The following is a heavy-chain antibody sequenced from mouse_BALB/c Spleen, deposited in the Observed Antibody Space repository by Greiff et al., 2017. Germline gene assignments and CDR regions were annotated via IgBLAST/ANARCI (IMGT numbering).Heavy chain of an antibody. Sequence: EVKLVESGGGLVQPGGSLKLSCAASGFTFSSYGMSWVRQTPDKRLELVATINSNGGSTYYPDSVKGRFTISRDNAKNTLYLQMSSLKSEDTAMYYCARDGKNGYYGWYFDVWGAGTTVTVSS. CDR3: ARDGKNGYYGWYFDV. V-gene: IGHV5-6-3*01. J-gene: IGHJ1*01. D-gene: IGHD2-3*01. CDR2: INSNGGST. CDR1: GFTFSSYG.